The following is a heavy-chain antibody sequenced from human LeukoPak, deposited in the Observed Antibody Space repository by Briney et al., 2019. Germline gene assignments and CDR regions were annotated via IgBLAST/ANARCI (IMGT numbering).Heavy chain of an antibody. V-gene: IGHV3-30*18. J-gene: IGHJ4*02. CDR3: AKDLGPHGSATYNYFDS. D-gene: IGHD5-24*01. Sequence: GGSLRLSCAASGFTFSSYGVHWVRQAPGKGLEWVALISFDGSNKYYADSMKGRFTISRDNSKNTLYLQMNSLGAEDTAVYYCAKDLGPHGSATYNYFDSWGQGTLVTVSS. CDR2: ISFDGSNK. CDR1: GFTFSSYG.